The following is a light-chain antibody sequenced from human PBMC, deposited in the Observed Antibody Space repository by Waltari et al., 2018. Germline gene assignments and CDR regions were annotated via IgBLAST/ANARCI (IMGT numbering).Light chain of an antibody. CDR1: SSDVGTYNY. CDR2: DVS. J-gene: IGLJ2*01. V-gene: IGLV2-14*01. Sequence: QSALTQPASVSGSPGQSITISCTGTSSDVGTYNYVSWYQQHPGKAPKLILSDVSNRASDISNRFSGYKSGNTASLTISRLQADDEADYFCSYYPDTHTPVVFGGGTKLTV. CDR3: SYYPDTHTPVV.